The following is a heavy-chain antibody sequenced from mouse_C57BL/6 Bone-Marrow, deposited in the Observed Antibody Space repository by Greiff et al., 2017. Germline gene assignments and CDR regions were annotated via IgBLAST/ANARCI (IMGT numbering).Heavy chain of an antibody. J-gene: IGHJ4*01. CDR3: ARGWFYYGSRGYAMDY. V-gene: IGHV1-9*01. D-gene: IGHD1-1*01. CDR2: ILPGSGST. CDR1: GYTFTGYW. Sequence: VQLQQSGAELMKPGASVKLSCKATGYTFTGYWIEWVKQRPGHGLEWIGEILPGSGSTNYNEKFKGKATFTADTSSNTAYMQLSSLTTEDSAIYYWARGWFYYGSRGYAMDYWGQGTSVTVSS.